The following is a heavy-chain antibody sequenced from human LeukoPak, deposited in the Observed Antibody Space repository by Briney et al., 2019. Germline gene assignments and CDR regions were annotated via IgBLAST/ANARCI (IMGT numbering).Heavy chain of an antibody. CDR2: ISSSGTTI. V-gene: IGHV3-48*04. Sequence: GGSLRLSCAASGFTFSDYTMNWVRQAPGKGLEWVSYISSSGTTIYYADSVKGRFTISRDNAKNSLFLQMNSLRAEETAVYYCARDYYDSTGYYYVWGQGTLVTVSS. D-gene: IGHD3-22*01. CDR3: ARDYYDSTGYYYV. CDR1: GFTFSDYT. J-gene: IGHJ4*02.